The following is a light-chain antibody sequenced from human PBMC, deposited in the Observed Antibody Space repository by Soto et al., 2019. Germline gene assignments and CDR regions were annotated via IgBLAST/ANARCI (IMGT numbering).Light chain of an antibody. J-gene: IGKJ1*01. Sequence: DTQMTQSPSTLSASVGDRVTITCRASQSVSIDLAWYQQRPGKAPKLLIYGASSLQSGVPSRFSGSGSGTEFTLTISSLQPDDFAPYYCQQYDTYPWTFGQGTKVEFK. CDR2: GAS. V-gene: IGKV1-5*01. CDR3: QQYDTYPWT. CDR1: QSVSID.